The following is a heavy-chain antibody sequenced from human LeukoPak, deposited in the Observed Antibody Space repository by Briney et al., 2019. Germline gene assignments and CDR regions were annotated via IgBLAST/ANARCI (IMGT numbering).Heavy chain of an antibody. V-gene: IGHV1-46*01. D-gene: IGHD5-24*01. CDR2: INPSGSRT. CDR1: GYTFTSYY. J-gene: IGHJ4*02. Sequence: GASVKVSCKASGYTFTSYYMHWVRQAPGQGLEWMGIINPSGSRTRYAKKFQGRVTMTSDTSTSTVYMELSSLRSEDTAVYYCARTEMATIRSLDYWGQGTLVTVSS. CDR3: ARTEMATIRSLDY.